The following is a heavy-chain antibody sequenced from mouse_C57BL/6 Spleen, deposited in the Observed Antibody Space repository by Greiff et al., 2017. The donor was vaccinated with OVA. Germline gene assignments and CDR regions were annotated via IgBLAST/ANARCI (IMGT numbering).Heavy chain of an antibody. D-gene: IGHD2-14*01. Sequence: QVQLQQPGAELVKPGASVKMSCKASGYTFTSYWITWVKQRPGQGLEWIGDIYPGSGSPNYNEKFKSKATLTVDTSSSTAYMQLSSLTSEDSAVYNCARSEYESVCFDVWGTEATVTASS. CDR3: ARSEYESVCFDV. CDR1: GYTFTSYW. CDR2: IYPGSGSP. V-gene: IGHV1-55*01. J-gene: IGHJ1*03.